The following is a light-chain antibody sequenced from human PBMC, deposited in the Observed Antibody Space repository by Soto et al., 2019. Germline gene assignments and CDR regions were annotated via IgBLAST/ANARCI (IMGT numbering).Light chain of an antibody. J-gene: IGKJ3*01. Sequence: EIVLTQSPATQSLSPGERATLSCRASQSVGSFLAWYQQKSGQAPRLLIYDASNRAPGIPARFSGSGSGTDFTLTISSLEPEDFAVYYCQHRSNWLGTFGPGTKVDIK. V-gene: IGKV3-11*01. CDR1: QSVGSF. CDR3: QHRSNWLGT. CDR2: DAS.